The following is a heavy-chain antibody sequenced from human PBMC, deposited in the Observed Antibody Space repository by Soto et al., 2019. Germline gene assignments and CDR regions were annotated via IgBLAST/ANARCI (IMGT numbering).Heavy chain of an antibody. CDR3: ARDLGRGKYFDY. Sequence: ESGGAVVQPGRSLRLSCAASGFDFSGYGMHWLRQTPGKGLEWVSVIGHDGNSRDYGDSVKGRFTISRDNPTNTLYLQLNSLSAEDTGVYYCARDLGRGKYFDYWGQGTLVTVSS. J-gene: IGHJ4*02. CDR1: GFDFSGYG. V-gene: IGHV3-33*01. CDR2: IGHDGNSR. D-gene: IGHD3-10*01.